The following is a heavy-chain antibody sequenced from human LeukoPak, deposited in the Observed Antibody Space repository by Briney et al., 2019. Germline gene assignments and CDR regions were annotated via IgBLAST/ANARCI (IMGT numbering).Heavy chain of an antibody. Sequence: ASVKVSCKASGYTFTGYFMHWVRQAPGQGLEWMGWINPNSGGTNYAQKFQGRVTMTRDTSISTAYMELSRLRSDDTAVYYCARDERYDSSGYPFDYWGQGTLVAVSS. D-gene: IGHD3-22*01. J-gene: IGHJ4*02. CDR3: ARDERYDSSGYPFDY. CDR1: GYTFTGYF. CDR2: INPNSGGT. V-gene: IGHV1-2*02.